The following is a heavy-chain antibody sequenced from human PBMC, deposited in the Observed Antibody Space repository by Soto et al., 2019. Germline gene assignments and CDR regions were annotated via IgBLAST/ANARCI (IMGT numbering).Heavy chain of an antibody. CDR2: IKGDGSEK. V-gene: IGHV3-7*01. J-gene: IGHJ4*02. Sequence: EVQLVESGGGLVQPGGSLRLSCAASGFTFKNYWMSWVRQAPGKGLQWVANIKGDGSEKFYVDSVKGRFTISRDNVKNSLKLQMNSLRAEEAGVYYCAGGLAAPDYWGQGILVTVSS. CDR1: GFTFKNYW. CDR3: AGGLAAPDY. D-gene: IGHD6-25*01.